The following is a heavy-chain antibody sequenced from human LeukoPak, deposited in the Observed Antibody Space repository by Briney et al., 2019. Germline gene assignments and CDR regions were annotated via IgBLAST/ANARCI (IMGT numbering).Heavy chain of an antibody. Sequence: PSETLSLTCTVSGGSISSSSYYWGWIRQPPGKGLEWIGSIYHSGSTYYNPSLKSRVTISVDTSKNQFSLKLSSVTAADTAVYYCARGTGSDYWGQGTLVTVSS. D-gene: IGHD1/OR15-1a*01. CDR3: ARGTGSDY. J-gene: IGHJ4*02. V-gene: IGHV4-39*07. CDR1: GGSISSSSYY. CDR2: IYHSGST.